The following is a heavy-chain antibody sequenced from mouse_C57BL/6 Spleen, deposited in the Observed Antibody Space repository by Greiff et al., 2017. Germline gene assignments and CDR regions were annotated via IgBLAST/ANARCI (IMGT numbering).Heavy chain of an antibody. D-gene: IGHD2-5*01. J-gene: IGHJ4*01. CDR2: ISSGSSTI. CDR1: GFTFSDYG. CDR3: ARDYSNPYYYAMDY. V-gene: IGHV5-17*01. Sequence: EVQGVESGGGLVKPGGSLKLSCAASGFTFSDYGMHWVRQAPEKGLEWVAYISSGSSTIYYADKVKGRFTISRDNAKNTLFLQMTSLRSEDTAMYYCARDYSNPYYYAMDYWGQGTSVTVSS.